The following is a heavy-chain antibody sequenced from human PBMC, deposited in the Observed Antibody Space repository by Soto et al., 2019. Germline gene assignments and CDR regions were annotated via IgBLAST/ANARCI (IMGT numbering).Heavy chain of an antibody. V-gene: IGHV5-51*01. CDR3: AGGGVRGVITRTRDYYGMDV. D-gene: IGHD3-10*01. J-gene: IGHJ6*02. Sequence: PGESLKISCQGSGYSFTSYWIGWVRQMPGKGLEWMGIIYPGDSDTRYSPSFQGQVTISADKSISTAYLQWSSLKASDTVMYYFAGGGVRGVITRTRDYYGMDVWGQGTTVTVSS. CDR1: GYSFTSYW. CDR2: IYPGDSDT.